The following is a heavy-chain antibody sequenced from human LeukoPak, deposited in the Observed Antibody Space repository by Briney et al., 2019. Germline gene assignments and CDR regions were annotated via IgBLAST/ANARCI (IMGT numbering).Heavy chain of an antibody. Sequence: GGSLRLSCSASGFIISDYAMHWVRQAPGKGLEYVSALSANGGTTYYADSVKGRFTISRDTSKNTLYLQMSSLRAEDTAMYHCVKDLYKGDSASWYFLHYWGQGTLVTVSS. J-gene: IGHJ4*02. CDR2: LSANGGTT. CDR3: VKDLYKGDSASWYFLHY. V-gene: IGHV3-64D*06. CDR1: GFIISDYA. D-gene: IGHD6-13*01.